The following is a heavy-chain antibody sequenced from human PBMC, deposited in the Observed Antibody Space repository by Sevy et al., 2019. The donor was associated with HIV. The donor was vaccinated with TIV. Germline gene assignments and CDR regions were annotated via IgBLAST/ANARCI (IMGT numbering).Heavy chain of an antibody. CDR1: GFTFSSYA. Sequence: GGSLRLSCAASGFTFSSYAMSWVRQAPGKGLEWVSAISGSGGSTNYADSVKGRFTISRDNSKNTRYLQMNSLRAEDTAVYYCANKGFSYYDSSGYPDAFDIWGQGTMVTVSS. V-gene: IGHV3-23*01. CDR2: ISGSGGST. J-gene: IGHJ3*02. D-gene: IGHD3-22*01. CDR3: ANKGFSYYDSSGYPDAFDI.